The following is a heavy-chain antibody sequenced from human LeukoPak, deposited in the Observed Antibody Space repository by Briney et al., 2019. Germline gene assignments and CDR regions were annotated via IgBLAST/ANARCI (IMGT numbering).Heavy chain of an antibody. CDR1: GFTVSDYY. Sequence: PGASLRLSCAASGFTVSDYYMSWIRQAPGKGLEWVSYISSSSSYTNYADSVKGRFTISRDNAKNSLYLQMNSLRAEDTAVYYCAGAYYGSGSYQNWFDPWGQGTLVTVSS. CDR3: AGAYYGSGSYQNWFDP. CDR2: ISSSSSYT. J-gene: IGHJ5*02. D-gene: IGHD3-10*01. V-gene: IGHV3-11*06.